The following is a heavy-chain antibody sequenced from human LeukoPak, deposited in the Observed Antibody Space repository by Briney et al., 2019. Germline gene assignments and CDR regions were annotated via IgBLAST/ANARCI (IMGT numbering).Heavy chain of an antibody. CDR1: GFTFSSYG. CDR2: IRYDGSNK. V-gene: IGHV3-30*02. J-gene: IGHJ3*02. Sequence: GGSLRLSCAASGFTFSSYGMHWVRQAPGKGLEWVAFIRYDGSNKYYADSVKGRFTISRDNSKNTLYLQMNSLRAEDTAVYYCAKGYDSSGYYAAFDIWGQGTMVTVSS. CDR3: AKGYDSSGYYAAFDI. D-gene: IGHD3-22*01.